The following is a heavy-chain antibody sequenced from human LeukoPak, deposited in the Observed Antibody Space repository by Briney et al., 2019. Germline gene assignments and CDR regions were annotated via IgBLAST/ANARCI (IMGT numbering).Heavy chain of an antibody. D-gene: IGHD3-9*01. CDR1: GGPFIGYY. Sequence: ETLSLTCAVFGGPFIGYYWSWIRQPPGKGLEWIGEVHHIESTNYNPSLKSRVTISIDTSKNQFSLKLDSVTAADTAVYYCAGVPYDILTGNWYFDLWGRGTPVTVSS. CDR2: VHHIEST. CDR3: AGVPYDILTGNWYFDL. J-gene: IGHJ2*01. V-gene: IGHV4-34*01.